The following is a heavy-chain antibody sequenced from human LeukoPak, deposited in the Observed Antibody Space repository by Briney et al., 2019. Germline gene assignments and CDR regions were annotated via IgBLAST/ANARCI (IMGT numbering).Heavy chain of an antibody. CDR3: ARDRDYGDYNTQDLFVY. J-gene: IGHJ4*02. Sequence: ASVTVSCKASGYTFTSYGISWVRQAPGQGLEWMGWISAYNGNTNYAQKLQGRVTMTTDTSTSTAYMELRSLRSDDTAVYYCARDRDYGDYNTQDLFVYWGQGTLVTVSS. CDR2: ISAYNGNT. D-gene: IGHD4-17*01. V-gene: IGHV1-18*01. CDR1: GYTFTSYG.